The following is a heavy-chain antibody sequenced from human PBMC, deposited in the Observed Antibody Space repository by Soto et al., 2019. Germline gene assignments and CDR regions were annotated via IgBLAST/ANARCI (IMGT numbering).Heavy chain of an antibody. D-gene: IGHD3-9*01. Sequence: LRLSCAASGFTFSSYGMHWVRQAPGKGLEWVAVISYDGSNKYYADSVKGRFTISRDNSKNTLYLQMNSLRAEDTAVYYCAKDPLLTGYYPTSSYYYYGMDVRGQGTTVTVSS. CDR3: AKDPLLTGYYPTSSYYYYGMDV. CDR2: ISYDGSNK. CDR1: GFTFSSYG. V-gene: IGHV3-30*18. J-gene: IGHJ6*02.